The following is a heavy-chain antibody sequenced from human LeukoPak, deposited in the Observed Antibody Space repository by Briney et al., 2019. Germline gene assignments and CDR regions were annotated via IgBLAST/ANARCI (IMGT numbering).Heavy chain of an antibody. V-gene: IGHV4-39*01. D-gene: IGHD3-22*01. J-gene: IGHJ4*02. CDR3: ARLGGYYYDSSDYYFDY. CDR1: GGSISSSSYY. CDR2: IYYSGST. Sequence: SETLSLTCTVSGGSISSSSYYWGWIRQPPGKGLEWIGSIYYSGSTYYNPSLKSRVTISVDTSKNQFSLKLSSVTAADTAVYYCARLGGYYYDSSDYYFDYWGQGTLVTVSS.